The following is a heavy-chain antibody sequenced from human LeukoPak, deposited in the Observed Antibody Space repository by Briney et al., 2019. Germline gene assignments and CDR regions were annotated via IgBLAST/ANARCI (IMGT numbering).Heavy chain of an antibody. Sequence: GGSLRLSCAASGFTLSSYWMSWVRQAPGKGLEWVANIKQDGSEKYYVDSVKGRFTISRDNAKNSLYLQMNSLRAEDTAVYYCARERCSSTSCSTVNFDYWGQGTLVTVSS. CDR2: IKQDGSEK. CDR1: GFTLSSYW. V-gene: IGHV3-7*01. CDR3: ARERCSSTSCSTVNFDY. D-gene: IGHD2-2*02. J-gene: IGHJ4*02.